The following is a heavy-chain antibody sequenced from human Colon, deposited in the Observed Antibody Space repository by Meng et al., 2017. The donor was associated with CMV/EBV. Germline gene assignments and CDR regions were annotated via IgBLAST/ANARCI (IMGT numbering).Heavy chain of an antibody. CDR3: ARDKGVRTFDT. D-gene: IGHD2-21*01. Sequence: QGQLVESGGGVVQPGESLRLVFAASVIPFSSSGMHWVRQDPGKGLEWVALIRHDGSNEYYAESVRGRFTISRDNSKNTVYLQMNSLRSEDTAVYYCARDKGVRTFDTWGQGILVTVSS. V-gene: IGHV3-30*02. CDR1: VIPFSSSG. J-gene: IGHJ4*02. CDR2: IRHDGSNE.